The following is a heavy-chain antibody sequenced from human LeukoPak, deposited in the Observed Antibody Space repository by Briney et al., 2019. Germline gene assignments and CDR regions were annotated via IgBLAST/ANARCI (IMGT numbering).Heavy chain of an antibody. CDR1: GGTFNSYA. CDR2: ISAYNGNT. CDR3: ARDPVSSGDY. Sequence: GASVKVSCKASGGTFNSYAISWVRQAPGQGLEWMGWISAYNGNTNYAQKFQGRVTMTTDTSTSTAYMELRSLRSDDTAVYYCARDPVSSGDYWGQGTLVTVSS. V-gene: IGHV1-18*01. J-gene: IGHJ4*02. D-gene: IGHD6-19*01.